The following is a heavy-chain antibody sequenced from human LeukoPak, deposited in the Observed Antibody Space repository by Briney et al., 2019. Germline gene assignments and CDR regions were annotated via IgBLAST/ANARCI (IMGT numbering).Heavy chain of an antibody. CDR2: IRQDGSEK. V-gene: IGHV3-7*01. D-gene: IGHD2-2*02. J-gene: IGHJ5*02. Sequence: GGSLRLSCAASGFTFSSHWMTWVRQAPGKGLEWVANIRQDGSEKYYVDSVKGRFTISRDNAKNSLYLQMNSLRAEDTAVYYCARVPGEYCSSTSCYMGGSNWFDPWGQGTLVTVSS. CDR1: GFTFSSHW. CDR3: ARVPGEYCSSTSCYMGGSNWFDP.